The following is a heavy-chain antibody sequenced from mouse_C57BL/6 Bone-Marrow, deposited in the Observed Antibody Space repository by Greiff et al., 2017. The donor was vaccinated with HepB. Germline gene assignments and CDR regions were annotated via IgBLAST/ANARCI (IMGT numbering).Heavy chain of an antibody. D-gene: IGHD1-1*01. CDR2: ISDGGSYT. V-gene: IGHV5-4*03. CDR3: ARAPYGSSEAWFAY. Sequence: EVMLVESGGGLVKPGGSLKLSCAASGFTFSSYAMSWVRQTPEKRLEWVATISDGGSYTYYPDNVKGRFTISRDNAKNNLYLQVSHLKSEDTAMYYCARAPYGSSEAWFAYWGQGTLVTVSA. CDR1: GFTFSSYA. J-gene: IGHJ3*01.